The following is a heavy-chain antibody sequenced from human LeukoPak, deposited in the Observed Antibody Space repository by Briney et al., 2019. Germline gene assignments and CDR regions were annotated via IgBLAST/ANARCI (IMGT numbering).Heavy chain of an antibody. D-gene: IGHD3-16*02. CDR2: IYYSGST. Sequence: SETLSLTCTVSGGSISSSSYYWGWIRQPPGKGLEWIGSIYYSGSTYYNPSLKSRVTISVDTSKNQFSLKLSSVTAADTAVYYCARDSPYVWGSYRPFDYWGQGTLVTVSS. V-gene: IGHV4-39*07. J-gene: IGHJ4*02. CDR1: GGSISSSSYY. CDR3: ARDSPYVWGSYRPFDY.